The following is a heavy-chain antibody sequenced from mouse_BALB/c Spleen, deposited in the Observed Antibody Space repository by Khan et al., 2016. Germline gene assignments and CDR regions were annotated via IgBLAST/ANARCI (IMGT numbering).Heavy chain of an antibody. J-gene: IGHJ4*01. Sequence: EVELVESGGGLVKPGGSLKLSCAASGFTFSSYAMSWVRQTPEKRLHWVASISSGGSTYYPDSVKGRFTISRDNARNILYLQMNSLRSEDTAMYYCAREENAMDYWGQGTSVTVSS. CDR2: ISSGGST. CDR1: GFTFSSYA. V-gene: IGHV5-6-5*01. CDR3: AREENAMDY.